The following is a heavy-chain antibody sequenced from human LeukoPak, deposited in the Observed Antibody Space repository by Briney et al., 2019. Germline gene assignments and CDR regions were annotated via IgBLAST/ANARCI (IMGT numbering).Heavy chain of an antibody. CDR1: GGTFSSYA. D-gene: IGHD6-13*01. J-gene: IGHJ3*02. CDR3: ARGRVAAAANDAFDT. V-gene: IGHV1-69*13. CDR2: IIPIFGTA. Sequence: ASVKVSCKASGGTFSSYAISWVRQAPGQGLEWMGGIIPIFGTANYAQKFQGRVTITADESTSTAYMELSSLRSEDTAVYYCARGRVAAAANDAFDTWGQGTMVTVSS.